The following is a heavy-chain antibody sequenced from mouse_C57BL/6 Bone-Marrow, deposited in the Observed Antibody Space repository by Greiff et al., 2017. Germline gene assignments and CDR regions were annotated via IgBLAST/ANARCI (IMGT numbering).Heavy chain of an antibody. V-gene: IGHV1-81*01. J-gene: IGHJ3*01. D-gene: IGHD3-1*01. Sequence: VKLQQSGAELARPGASVKLSCKASGYTFTSYGISWVKQRTGQGLEWIGEIYPRSGNTYYTEKFKGKATLTADKSSSTAYMELRSLTSEDSAVYFCARSGGYWGQGTLVTVSA. CDR1: GYTFTSYG. CDR2: IYPRSGNT. CDR3: ARSGGY.